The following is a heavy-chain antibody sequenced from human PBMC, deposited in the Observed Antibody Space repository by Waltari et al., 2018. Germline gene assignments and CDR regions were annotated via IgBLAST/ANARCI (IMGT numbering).Heavy chain of an antibody. D-gene: IGHD6-6*01. CDR3: ATVGYIAARPRLYYYYGMDV. CDR1: GYTLTELS. CDR2: FDPEDGET. J-gene: IGHJ6*02. Sequence: QVQLVQSGAEVKKPGASVKVSCKVSGYTLTELSMHWVRQAPGKGLEWLGGFDPEDGETIYAQKCQGRVTMTEDTSTDTAYMELSSLRSEDTAVYYCATVGYIAARPRLYYYYGMDVWGQGTTVTVSS. V-gene: IGHV1-24*01.